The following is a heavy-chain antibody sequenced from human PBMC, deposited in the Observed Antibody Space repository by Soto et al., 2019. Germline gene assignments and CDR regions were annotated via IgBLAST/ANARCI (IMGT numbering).Heavy chain of an antibody. Sequence: SETLSLTCTVSGGSISSSSYYWGWIRQPPGKGLEWIGSIYYSGSTYYNPSLKSRVTISVDTSKNQFSLKLSSVTAADTAVYYCARHHSGSYSIVYYYYGMDVWGQGTTVTVSS. CDR2: IYYSGST. J-gene: IGHJ6*02. D-gene: IGHD3-10*01. CDR3: ARHHSGSYSIVYYYYGMDV. CDR1: GGSISSSSYY. V-gene: IGHV4-39*01.